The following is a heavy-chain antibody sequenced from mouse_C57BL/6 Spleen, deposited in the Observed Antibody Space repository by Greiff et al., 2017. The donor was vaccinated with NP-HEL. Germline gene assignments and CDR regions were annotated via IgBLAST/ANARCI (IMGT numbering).Heavy chain of an antibody. CDR1: GYTFTSYW. CDR2: IDPSDSYT. CDR3: ARFSNGYFDV. J-gene: IGHJ1*03. V-gene: IGHV1-69*01. D-gene: IGHD2-5*01. Sequence: QVQLQQPGAELVMPGASVKLSCKASGYTFTSYWMHWVKQRPGQGLEWIGEIDPSDSYTNYNQKFKGKSTLTVDKSSSTAYMQLSSLTSEDSAVYYCARFSNGYFDVWGTGTTVTVSS.